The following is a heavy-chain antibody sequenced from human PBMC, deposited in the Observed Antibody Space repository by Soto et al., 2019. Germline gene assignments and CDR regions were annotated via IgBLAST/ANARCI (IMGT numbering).Heavy chain of an antibody. CDR1: GGSFSGYY. J-gene: IGHJ5*02. V-gene: IGHV4-34*01. D-gene: IGHD3-9*01. Sequence: SETLSLTCAVYGGSFSGYYWSWIRQPPGKGLEWIGEINHSGSTNYNPSLKSRVTISVDTSKNQFSLKLSSVTAADTAVYYCARATYYDILTGYYPNWFDPWGQGTLVTVS. CDR2: INHSGST. CDR3: ARATYYDILTGYYPNWFDP.